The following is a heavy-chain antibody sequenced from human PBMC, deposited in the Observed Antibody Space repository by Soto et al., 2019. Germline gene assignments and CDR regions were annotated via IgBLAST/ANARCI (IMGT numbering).Heavy chain of an antibody. CDR3: ARLGAWALRNLDY. CDR1: GYTFRYDD. Sequence: ASVKVSCKASGYTFRYDDIILVRQATGQGLNGRGXXNXXGXXXXXAXXSQGRITMTRNTSISPPYMEMNSLTSEETAVYYCARLGAWALRNLDYWGQGPRVTVSS. D-gene: IGHD3-16*01. CDR2: XNXXGXXX. J-gene: IGHJ4*02. V-gene: IGHV1-8*01.